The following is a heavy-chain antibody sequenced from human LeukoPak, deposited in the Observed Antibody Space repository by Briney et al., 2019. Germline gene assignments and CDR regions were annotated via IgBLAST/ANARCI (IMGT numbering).Heavy chain of an antibody. CDR2: VNHSGTT. V-gene: IGHV4-34*01. Sequence: SETLSLTCAVYGGSFSDYHWSWIRQPPGKGLEWIGEVNHSGTTKYNPSLKSRVTISVDTSKNQFSPKLGSVTAADTAVYYCASSYEYWGQGTLVTVSS. J-gene: IGHJ4*02. CDR1: GGSFSDYH. D-gene: IGHD5-12*01. CDR3: ASSYEY.